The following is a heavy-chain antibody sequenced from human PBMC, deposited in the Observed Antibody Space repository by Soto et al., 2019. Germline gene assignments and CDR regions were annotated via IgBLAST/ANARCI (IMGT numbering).Heavy chain of an antibody. J-gene: IGHJ5*02. CDR3: ARAEDYDILTGHNNWFDP. CDR2: IIPIFGTA. Sequence: QVQLVQSGAEVKKPGSSVKVSCKASGGTFSSYAISWVRQAPGQGLEWMGGIIPIFGTANYAQKFQGRVTITADESTSTAYMERSSLRSEDTAVYYCARAEDYDILTGHNNWFDPWGQGTLVTVSS. CDR1: GGTFSSYA. D-gene: IGHD3-9*01. V-gene: IGHV1-69*01.